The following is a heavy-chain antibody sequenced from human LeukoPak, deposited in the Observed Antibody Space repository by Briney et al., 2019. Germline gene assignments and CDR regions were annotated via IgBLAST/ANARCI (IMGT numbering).Heavy chain of an antibody. CDR1: GGAFSSYA. Sequence: SVKVSCKASGGAFSSYAISWVRQAPGQGLEWMGRIIPIFGTANYAQKFQGRVTITTDESTSTAYMELSSLRSEDTAVYYCAGRDSTGTSDYWGQGTLVTVSS. CDR2: IIPIFGTA. J-gene: IGHJ4*02. D-gene: IGHD4-17*01. V-gene: IGHV1-69*05. CDR3: AGRDSTGTSDY.